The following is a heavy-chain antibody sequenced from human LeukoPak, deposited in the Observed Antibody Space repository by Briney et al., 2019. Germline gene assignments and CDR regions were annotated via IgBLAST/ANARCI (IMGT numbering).Heavy chain of an antibody. V-gene: IGHV4-59*08. CDR1: GGSIRGYY. CDR3: ARHEGVLWFGELFD. J-gene: IGHJ4*02. D-gene: IGHD3-10*01. Sequence: PSETLSLTCNVSGGSIRGYYWSWIRQPPGKGLEWIGYIYSSGSTNYNPSLKSRVTISVDTSKNQFSLKLSSVTAADTAVYYCARHEGVLWFGELFDWGQGTLVTVSS. CDR2: IYSSGST.